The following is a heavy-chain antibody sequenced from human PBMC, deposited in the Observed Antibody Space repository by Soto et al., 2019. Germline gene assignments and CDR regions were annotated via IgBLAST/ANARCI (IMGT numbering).Heavy chain of an antibody. V-gene: IGHV3-72*01. J-gene: IGHJ3*01. CDR3: AIVQLGDVPLKADDF. Sequence: EVQLVESGGGLVQPGGSLRLSCAASGFTFSDHYLDWVRQAAGKGLEWVGRIRNKANNYHTEYAASVKDRFTSSRDDSRASLDLPLNSLKIEDTAVYYCAIVQLGDVPLKADDFWGQGKMVTVSS. CDR1: GFTFSDHY. CDR2: IRNKANNYHT. D-gene: IGHD3-16*01.